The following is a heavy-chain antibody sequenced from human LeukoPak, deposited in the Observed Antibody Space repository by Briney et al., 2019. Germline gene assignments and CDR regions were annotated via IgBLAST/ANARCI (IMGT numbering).Heavy chain of an antibody. CDR3: ARARQASGLSTS. J-gene: IGHJ5*02. CDR1: SYATTSSAFF. D-gene: IGHD3-10*01. V-gene: IGHV4-30-2*01. Sequence: SQTLSLTGTVSSYATTSSAFFWNWPRQPPGKGWGRSGCIYDREPAYYTPNLQSRFTISVDRPTNQSFLNVTSLTAADTAVYYCARARQASGLSTSWGQETLVVVAS. CDR2: IYDREPA.